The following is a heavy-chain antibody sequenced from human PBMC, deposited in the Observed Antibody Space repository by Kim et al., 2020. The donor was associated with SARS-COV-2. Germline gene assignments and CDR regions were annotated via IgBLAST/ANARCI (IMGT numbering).Heavy chain of an antibody. D-gene: IGHD6-13*01. CDR1: GGSISSRSYY. Sequence: SETLSLTCTVSGGSISSRSYYWAWIRQPPGKGLEWIGSIYYSGSTYYNPSLKSRVTISVDTSKNQFSLKLSSVTAADTAVYYCARYIAAAGHYVFDCWGQGTLVTVSS. V-gene: IGHV4-39*01. J-gene: IGHJ4*02. CDR2: IYYSGST. CDR3: ARYIAAAGHYVFDC.